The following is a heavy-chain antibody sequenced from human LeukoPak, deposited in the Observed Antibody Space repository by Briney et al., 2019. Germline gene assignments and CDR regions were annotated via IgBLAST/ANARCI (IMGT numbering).Heavy chain of an antibody. CDR3: ARGGMTTADY. CDR1: GYTFTGYY. D-gene: IGHD4-11*01. J-gene: IGHJ4*02. CDR2: INPNSGGT. V-gene: IGHV1-2*02. Sequence: ASVKVSCKASGYTFTGYYMHWVRQAPGQGLEWMGWINPNSGGTNYAQKFQGRVTITADESTSTAYMELSSLRSEDTAVYYCARGGMTTADYWGQGTLVTVSS.